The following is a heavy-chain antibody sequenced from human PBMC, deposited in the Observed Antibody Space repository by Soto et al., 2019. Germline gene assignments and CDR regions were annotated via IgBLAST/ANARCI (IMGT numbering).Heavy chain of an antibody. Sequence: GSLRLSCAASGFTFSSYAMSWVRQAPGKGLEWVSAISGSGGSTYYADSVKGRFTISRDNSKNTLYLQMNSLRAEDTAVYYCAKGMISMKYYASRGNYFDYWGQGTLVTVSS. D-gene: IGHD3-22*01. CDR3: AKGMISMKYYASRGNYFDY. CDR2: ISGSGGST. J-gene: IGHJ4*02. CDR1: GFTFSSYA. V-gene: IGHV3-23*01.